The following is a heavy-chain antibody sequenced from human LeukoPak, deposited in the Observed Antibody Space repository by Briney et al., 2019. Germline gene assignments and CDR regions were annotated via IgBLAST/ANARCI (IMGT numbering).Heavy chain of an antibody. V-gene: IGHV4-61*02. CDR2: IYTSGST. Sequence: SQTLSLTCTVSGGSISSGSYYWSWIRQPAGKGLEWIGRIYTSGSTNYNPSLKSRVTISVDTSKNQFSLKLSSVTAADTAVYYCARDTSFGYSSSWYAYWGQGTLVTVSS. CDR3: ARDTSFGYSSSWYAY. D-gene: IGHD6-13*01. CDR1: GGSISSGSYY. J-gene: IGHJ4*02.